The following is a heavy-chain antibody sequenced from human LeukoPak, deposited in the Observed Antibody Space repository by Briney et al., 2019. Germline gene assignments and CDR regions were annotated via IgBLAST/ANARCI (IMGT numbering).Heavy chain of an antibody. CDR1: GFTFSSYA. V-gene: IGHV3-30-3*01. CDR3: AREPMVRGVPLEIYATDDY. CDR2: ISYDGSNK. D-gene: IGHD3-10*01. Sequence: PGRSLRLSCAASGFTFSSYAMHWVRQAPGKGLEWVAVISYDGSNKYYADSVKGRFTISRDNSKNTLYLQMSSLRPEDTAVYYCAREPMVRGVPLEIYATDDYWGQGTLVTVSS. J-gene: IGHJ4*02.